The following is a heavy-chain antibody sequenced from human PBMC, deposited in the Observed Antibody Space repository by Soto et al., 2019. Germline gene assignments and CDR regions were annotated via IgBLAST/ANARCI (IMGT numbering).Heavy chain of an antibody. D-gene: IGHD3-3*01. CDR2: ISSSSSTI. Sequence: EVQLVESGGGLVQPGGSLRLSCAASGFTFSSYSMNWVRQAPGKGLEWVSYISSSSSTIYYADSVKGRFTISRDNARVSLYLLMNSLRAGDTAVYYCERDREGYDLWSGYFDYYYMDVWGKGTTVTVSS. J-gene: IGHJ6*03. CDR3: ERDREGYDLWSGYFDYYYMDV. CDR1: GFTFSSYS. V-gene: IGHV3-48*01.